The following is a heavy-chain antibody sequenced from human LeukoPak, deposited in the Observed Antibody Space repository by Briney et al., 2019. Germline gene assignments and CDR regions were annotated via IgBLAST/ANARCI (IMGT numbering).Heavy chain of an antibody. CDR2: IYSGVGT. V-gene: IGHV3-53*01. CDR3: ARVYGDPSYYFDY. Sequence: GGSLRLSCVVSGFTVSSSYMSWVRQAPEKGLEWVSIIYSGVGTYYADSVKGRFTISRDNSKNTLYLQMNSLRAEDTAVYYCARVYGDPSYYFDYWGQGTLVTVSS. CDR1: GFTVSSSY. D-gene: IGHD4-17*01. J-gene: IGHJ4*02.